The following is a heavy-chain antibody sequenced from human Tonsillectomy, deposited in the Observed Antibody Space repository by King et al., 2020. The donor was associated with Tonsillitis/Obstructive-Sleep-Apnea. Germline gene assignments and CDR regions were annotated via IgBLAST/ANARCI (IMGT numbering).Heavy chain of an antibody. D-gene: IGHD3-3*01. J-gene: IGHJ6*03. CDR3: ARTGGYDFWSGYYNDYYYYYMDV. CDR2: ISAYNGNT. V-gene: IGHV1-18*01. CDR1: GYTFSSYG. Sequence: MQLVQSGAEVKKPGASGKVSCKASGYTFSSYGMSWVRQAPGQGLEWMGWISAYNGNTKYAQKFQGRVTMTTDTSTSTAYMELRSLRADDTAVYYCARTGGYDFWSGYYNDYYYYYMDVWGKGTTVTVSS.